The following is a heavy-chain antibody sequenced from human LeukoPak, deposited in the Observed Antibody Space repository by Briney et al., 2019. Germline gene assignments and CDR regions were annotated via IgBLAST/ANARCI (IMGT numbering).Heavy chain of an antibody. CDR3: ARQNPLWFGEGIDY. V-gene: IGHV3-7*01. CDR1: GFTFSSYW. J-gene: IGHJ4*02. CDR2: IKQDGSEK. Sequence: GGSLRLSCAASGFTFSSYWMSWVRQAPGKGPEWVANIKQDGSEKYYVDSVKGRFTTSRDNAKNSLYLQMNSLRAEDTAVYYCARQNPLWFGEGIDYWGQGTLVTVSS. D-gene: IGHD3-10*01.